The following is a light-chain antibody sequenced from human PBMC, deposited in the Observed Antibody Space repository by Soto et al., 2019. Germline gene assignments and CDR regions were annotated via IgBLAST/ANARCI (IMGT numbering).Light chain of an antibody. J-gene: IGKJ4*01. V-gene: IGKV1-8*01. Sequence: AIRLTQSPSSLSASTGDRVTITCRASQGISSYLAWYQQKPGKAPKLLIYAASKLQSGVPSRFSGSGSGTEFTLTISSLQPEDFATYYCQQSYSTPLTFGGGTKVDIK. CDR3: QQSYSTPLT. CDR2: AAS. CDR1: QGISSY.